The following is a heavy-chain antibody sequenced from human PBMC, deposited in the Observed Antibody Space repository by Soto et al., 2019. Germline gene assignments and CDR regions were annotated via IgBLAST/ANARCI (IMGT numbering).Heavy chain of an antibody. CDR3: AKEFSPYGDYGPHX. Sequence: GGSLILSCAASGFTFISYAMSWVRQAPGKGVEWVSAISGSGGSTYYADSVKGRFTNSRDNSKNTLYLQMNSLRAEDTAVYYCAKEFSPYGDYGPHXWGQGTLVTVSS. J-gene: IGHJ4*02. CDR2: ISGSGGST. CDR1: GFTFISYA. D-gene: IGHD4-17*01. V-gene: IGHV3-23*01.